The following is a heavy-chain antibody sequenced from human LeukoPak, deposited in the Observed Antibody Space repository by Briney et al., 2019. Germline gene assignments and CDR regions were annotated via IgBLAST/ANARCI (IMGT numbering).Heavy chain of an antibody. V-gene: IGHV4-4*02. CDR1: GFTFSNAG. Sequence: GSLRLSCAASGFTFSNAGMSWVRQPPGKGLEWIGEIYHSGSTNYNPSLKSRVTILVDKSRNQFSLKLSSVSAADTAVYYCASGLYGSGRAWAFDIWGQGTMVTVSS. D-gene: IGHD3-10*01. CDR2: IYHSGST. J-gene: IGHJ3*02. CDR3: ASGLYGSGRAWAFDI.